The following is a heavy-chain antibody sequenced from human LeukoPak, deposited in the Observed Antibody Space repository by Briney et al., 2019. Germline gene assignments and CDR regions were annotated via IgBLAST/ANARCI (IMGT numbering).Heavy chain of an antibody. V-gene: IGHV3-23*01. CDR2: ISVSGDST. D-gene: IGHD3-10*01. CDR3: ARRGGRNGWGDFDY. J-gene: IGHJ4*02. Sequence: GGSLRLSCAASGFSFSTYAMNWVRQAPGKGLEWVSTISVSGDSTFYADSVQGRFTVSRDTSKNSLSLHMNSLRAEDTAVYFCARRGGRNGWGDFDYWGQGTLVTVSS. CDR1: GFSFSTYA.